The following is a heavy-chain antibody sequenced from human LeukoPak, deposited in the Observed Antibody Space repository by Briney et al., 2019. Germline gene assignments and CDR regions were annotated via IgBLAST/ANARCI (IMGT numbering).Heavy chain of an antibody. D-gene: IGHD1-26*01. Sequence: GGSLRLSCAASGFIFSDYGMNWVRQVPGKGLEWLTFIRHDGSNKFYAESVKGRFTISRDMSKSTLYLQMNSLTLEDTAIYYCTKEKVAYYTDRWSGLFDTWGQGTLVSVSS. CDR1: GFIFSDYG. J-gene: IGHJ5*02. CDR3: TKEKVAYYTDRWSGLFDT. V-gene: IGHV3-30*02. CDR2: IRHDGSNK.